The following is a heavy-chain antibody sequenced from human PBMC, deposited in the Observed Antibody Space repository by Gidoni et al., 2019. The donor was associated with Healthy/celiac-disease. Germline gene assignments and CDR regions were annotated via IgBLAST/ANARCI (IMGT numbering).Heavy chain of an antibody. CDR2: ISYDGSNK. Sequence: QVQLVESGGGVVQPGRSLRLSCAASGFTFSSYGMHWVRQAPGKGLEWVAVISYDGSNKYYADSVKGRFTISRDNSKNTLYLQMNSLRAEDTAVYYCAKDLNLRIQLWSFAYWGQGTLVTVSS. CDR3: AKDLNLRIQLWSFAY. D-gene: IGHD5-18*01. V-gene: IGHV3-30*18. J-gene: IGHJ4*02. CDR1: GFTFSSYG.